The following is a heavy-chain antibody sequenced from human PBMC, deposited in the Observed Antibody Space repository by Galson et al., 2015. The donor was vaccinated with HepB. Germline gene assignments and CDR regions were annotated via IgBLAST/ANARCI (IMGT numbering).Heavy chain of an antibody. V-gene: IGHV3-23*01. J-gene: IGHJ4*02. D-gene: IGHD2-15*01. CDR2: ISASGVST. Sequence: SLRLSCAASGFTFSXYAMSXVRQAPGKGREXISAISASGVSTYYADSVKGRFTISRDNSKNTLYLQMNSLRAEXTAVYYCAKDGIRDGVVVVAVSWVQGTLVTVSP. CDR1: GFTFSXYA. CDR3: AKDGIRDGVVVVAVS.